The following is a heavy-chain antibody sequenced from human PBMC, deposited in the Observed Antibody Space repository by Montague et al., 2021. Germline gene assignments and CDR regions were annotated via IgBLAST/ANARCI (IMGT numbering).Heavy chain of an antibody. CDR1: GDSMNTYK. CDR2: IYSSGNT. D-gene: IGHD1-26*01. V-gene: IGHV4-59*01. Sequence: SETLSLTCTVSGDSMNTYKWNWIRQPPGKGLEWIGYIYSSGNTNYNPSLKSRVTMSVDTSGNQFSLEVSSVTAADTAMYYCAREWSGFDFWGHGTMVTVSS. CDR3: AREWSGFDF. J-gene: IGHJ3*01.